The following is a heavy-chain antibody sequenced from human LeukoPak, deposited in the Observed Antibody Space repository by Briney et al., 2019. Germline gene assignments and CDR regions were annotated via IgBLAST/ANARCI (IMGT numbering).Heavy chain of an antibody. CDR1: GFTFSSYV. J-gene: IGHJ2*01. V-gene: IGHV3-23*01. Sequence: PGGSLRLSCAASGFTFSSYVRTWVRQAPGKGLEWVSGLSSGGSTYYADSVKGRFTISSDNSKNTVYLQMNSLRAEDTAVYYCASSRRTYWYFDLWGRGTLVTVS. CDR2: LSSGGST. CDR3: ASSRRTYWYFDL.